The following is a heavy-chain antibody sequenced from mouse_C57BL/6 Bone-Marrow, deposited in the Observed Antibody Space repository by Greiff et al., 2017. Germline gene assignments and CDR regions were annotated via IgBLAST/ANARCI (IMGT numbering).Heavy chain of an antibody. Sequence: QVQLQQSGAELVRPGTSVKLSCKASGYTFTSYWMHWVKQRPGQGLEWIGVIDPSDSYTNYNQKFKGKATLTVDTSSSTAYMQLSSLTSEDSAVYYCASYYYYGSLWYFDVWGTGTTVTVSS. CDR3: ASYYYYGSLWYFDV. CDR2: IDPSDSYT. V-gene: IGHV1-59*01. D-gene: IGHD1-1*01. CDR1: GYTFTSYW. J-gene: IGHJ1*03.